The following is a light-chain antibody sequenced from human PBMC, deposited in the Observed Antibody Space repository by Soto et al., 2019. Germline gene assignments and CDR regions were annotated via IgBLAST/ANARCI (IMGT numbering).Light chain of an antibody. J-gene: IGKJ1*01. CDR1: QNIYYN. Sequence: ILMTQSPATVSVSPGESATLSCRASQNIYYNVAWYQHRPGQAPSLLIYRASTRAPGVPARFSGSGSGTEFTLAISSLQHEDFTVSSCLQYHNLWAFGQGTKVEI. CDR3: LQYHNLWA. CDR2: RAS. V-gene: IGKV3-15*01.